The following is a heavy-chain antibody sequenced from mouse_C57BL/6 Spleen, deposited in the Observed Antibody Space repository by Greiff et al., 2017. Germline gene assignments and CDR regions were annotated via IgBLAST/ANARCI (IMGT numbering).Heavy chain of an antibody. CDR3: SRGYGSSYDWYFDV. D-gene: IGHD1-1*01. V-gene: IGHV5-16*01. J-gene: IGHJ1*03. CDR2: INSDGSCT. Sequence: EVQLVESEGGLVQPGSSMKLSCTASGFTFSDYYMAWVRQVPEKGLEWVANINSDGSCTYSLDSLKSRFIISRDNAKNILYMQMSSLKSEDTATYYCSRGYGSSYDWYFDVWGTGTTVTVSS. CDR1: GFTFSDYY.